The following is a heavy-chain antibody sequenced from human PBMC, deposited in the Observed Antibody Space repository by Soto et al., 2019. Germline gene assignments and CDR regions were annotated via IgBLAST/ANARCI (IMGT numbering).Heavy chain of an antibody. CDR2: IYHSGNT. CDR3: ARWYSSGWYGWFDP. V-gene: IGHV4-61*01. Sequence: QVQLQESGPGRVKPSETLSLTCTVSGGSVSSGTYYWSWIRQPPGKGLEWIGYIYHSGNTNYNPSLKSRGTISIDTSKNQFSLKLSSVTAADTAVYYCARWYSSGWYGWFDPWGQGTLVTVSS. CDR1: GGSVSSGTYY. J-gene: IGHJ5*02. D-gene: IGHD6-19*01.